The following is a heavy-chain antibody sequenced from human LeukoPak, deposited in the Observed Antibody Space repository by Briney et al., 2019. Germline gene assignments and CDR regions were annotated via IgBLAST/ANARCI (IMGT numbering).Heavy chain of an antibody. V-gene: IGHV3-11*01. CDR1: EFTFSDYY. D-gene: IGHD3-22*01. CDR2: ISSSGSTI. J-gene: IGHJ5*02. CDR3: ARGNYDSSGYWFDP. Sequence: GGSLRLSCAASEFTFSDYYMSWIRQAPGKGLEWVSYISSSGSTIYYADSVKGRFTISRDNAKNSLYLQMNSLRAEDTAVYYCARGNYDSSGYWFDPWGQGTLVTVSS.